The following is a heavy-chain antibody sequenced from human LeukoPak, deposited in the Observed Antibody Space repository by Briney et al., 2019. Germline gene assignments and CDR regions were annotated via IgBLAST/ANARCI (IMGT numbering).Heavy chain of an antibody. J-gene: IGHJ3*02. CDR3: ARDSEYSSGWESAFDI. D-gene: IGHD6-19*01. Sequence: PGRSLRLSCAASGFTFSSYAMHWVRQAPGKGLEWVAVISYDGSNKYYADSVKGRFAISRDNSKNTLYLQMNSLRAEDTAVYYCARDSEYSSGWESAFDIWGQGTMVTVSS. V-gene: IGHV3-30*09. CDR2: ISYDGSNK. CDR1: GFTFSSYA.